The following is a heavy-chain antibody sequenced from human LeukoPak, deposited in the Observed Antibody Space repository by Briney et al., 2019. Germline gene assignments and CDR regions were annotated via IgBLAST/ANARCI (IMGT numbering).Heavy chain of an antibody. J-gene: IGHJ4*02. CDR2: INPNSGGT. CDR3: AVISGYDSYYFDY. CDR1: GYTFTGYY. Sequence: ASVMVSCKASGYTFTGYYMHWVRQAPGQGLEWMGWINPNSGGTNYAQKFQGRVTMTRDTSISTAYMELSRLRSDDTAVYYCAVISGYDSYYFDYWGQGTLVTVSS. D-gene: IGHD5-12*01. V-gene: IGHV1-2*02.